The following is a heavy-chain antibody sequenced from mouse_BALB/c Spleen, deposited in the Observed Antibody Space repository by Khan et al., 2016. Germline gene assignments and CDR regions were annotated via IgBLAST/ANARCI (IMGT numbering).Heavy chain of an antibody. CDR2: INYSGST. Sequence: EVQLQESGPSLVKPSQTLSLTCSVTGDSITSGYWHWIRKFPGNKLEYMGYINYSGSTHYNPSPKSRISITPDTSNNQYYLLLNSGTTEDIATYCCAGSNRDDVGFGYWGQGTLVTVSA. V-gene: IGHV3-8*02. J-gene: IGHJ3*01. CDR1: GDSITSGY. D-gene: IGHD2-14*01. CDR3: AGSNRDDVGFGY.